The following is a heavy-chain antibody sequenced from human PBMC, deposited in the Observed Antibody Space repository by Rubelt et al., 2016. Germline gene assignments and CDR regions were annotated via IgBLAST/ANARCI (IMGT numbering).Heavy chain of an antibody. D-gene: IGHD6-13*01. CDR3: ASMYSSSWYRGWFDP. CDR1: GYTFTSYG. J-gene: IGHJ5*02. V-gene: IGHV1-18*01. Sequence: QVQLVQSGAEVKKPGASVKVSCKASGYTFTSYGISWVRQAPGQGLEWMGWISAYNGNTNYAQKLQGRGTMTTDTSTSTAYMELRSLRSDGTAVYYCASMYSSSWYRGWFDPWGQGTLVTVSS. CDR2: ISAYNGNT.